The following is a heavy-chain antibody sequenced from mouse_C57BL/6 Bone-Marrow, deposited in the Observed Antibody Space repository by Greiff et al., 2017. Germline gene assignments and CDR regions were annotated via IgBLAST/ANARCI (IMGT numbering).Heavy chain of an antibody. D-gene: IGHD1-1*01. V-gene: IGHV5-6*01. Sequence: DVHLVESGGDLVKPGGSLKLSCAASGFTFSSYGMSWVRQTPDKRLEWVATISSGGSYTYYPDSVKGRFTISRDNAKNTLYLQMSSLKSEDTAMYYCARRGYYGSSPSYWGQGTLVTVSA. CDR3: ARRGYYGSSPSY. CDR2: ISSGGSYT. CDR1: GFTFSSYG. J-gene: IGHJ3*01.